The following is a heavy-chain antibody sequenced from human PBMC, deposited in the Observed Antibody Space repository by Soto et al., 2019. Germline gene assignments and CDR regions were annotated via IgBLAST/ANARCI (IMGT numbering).Heavy chain of an antibody. CDR1: GFSLRTRGVG. Sequence: SGPTLVNPTHTLTLTCIFSGFSLRTRGVGVGWIRQPPGKALEWLGFIYWNDDKRYSPSLKSRLTITKDTSKNQVVLTMTNLEPVDTAIYYCAKSGSSGCYGWFDPWGQGTLVTVSS. CDR2: IYWNDDK. CDR3: AKSGSSGCYGWFDP. J-gene: IGHJ5*02. V-gene: IGHV2-5*01. D-gene: IGHD6-19*01.